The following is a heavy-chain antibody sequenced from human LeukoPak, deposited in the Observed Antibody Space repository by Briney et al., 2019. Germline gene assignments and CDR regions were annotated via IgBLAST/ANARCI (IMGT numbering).Heavy chain of an antibody. Sequence: SESLSLTCVVSGGSIRTRSYYWGWVRQPPGKGLEWIGGIFYSGDTYYNSSLKSRVTIFADTSTNQFSLKLRSVTAADTAMYFCASRLRHFDFWGQGTLVTVSS. CDR2: IFYSGDT. CDR3: ASRLRHFDF. J-gene: IGHJ4*02. V-gene: IGHV4-39*01. CDR1: GGSIRTRSYY. D-gene: IGHD3-16*01.